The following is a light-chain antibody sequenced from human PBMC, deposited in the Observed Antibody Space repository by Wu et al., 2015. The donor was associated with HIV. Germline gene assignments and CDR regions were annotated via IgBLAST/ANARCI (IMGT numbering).Light chain of an antibody. V-gene: IGKV3-15*01. CDR2: GAS. CDR1: QSVSDN. J-gene: IGKJ1*01. CDR3: QQYNDWWT. Sequence: EIVMTQSPATLSVSPGDRATLSCRASQSVSDNIAWYQQKPGQALRLLIYGASTRATGLPARFSGSGSGTEFTLTISSMQSEDFAVYYCQQYNDWWTFGQGTNVGIK.